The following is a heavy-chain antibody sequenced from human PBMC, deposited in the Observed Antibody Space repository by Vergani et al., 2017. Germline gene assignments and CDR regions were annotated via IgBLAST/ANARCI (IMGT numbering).Heavy chain of an antibody. CDR3: ARDTVTGSRYFDY. CDR1: GFTLGDYA. D-gene: IGHD6-19*01. CDR2: LSGSRGLT. V-gene: IGHV3-23*04. J-gene: IGHJ4*02. Sequence: EVHLVESGGGLVQPGRSLRLSCSGSGFTLGDYAMTWVRQAPGKGLEWVSTLSGSRGLTYYSDSVKGRFTISRDNSKNTLFLQMNSLRPEDTAVYYCARDTVTGSRYFDYWGQGTLVTVSS.